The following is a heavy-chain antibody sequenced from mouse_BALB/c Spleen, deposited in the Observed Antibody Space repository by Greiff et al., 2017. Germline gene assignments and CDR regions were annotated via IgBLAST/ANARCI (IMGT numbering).Heavy chain of an antibody. D-gene: IGHD1-1*01. Sequence: ESGPGLVKPSQSLSLTCTVTGYSITSDYAWNWIRQFPGNKLEWMGYISYSGSTSYNPSLKSRITLTRDTSKNQFFLQLNALTTEDTATYYCARAYGSSYWARYFDYWGQGTTLTVSS. CDR2: ISYSGST. J-gene: IGHJ2*01. CDR3: ARAYGSSYWARYFDY. CDR1: GYSITSDYA. V-gene: IGHV3-2*02.